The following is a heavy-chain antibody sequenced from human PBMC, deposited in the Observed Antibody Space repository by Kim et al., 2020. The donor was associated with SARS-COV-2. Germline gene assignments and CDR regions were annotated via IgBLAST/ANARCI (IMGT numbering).Heavy chain of an antibody. V-gene: IGHV1-24*01. CDR3: ASSLPPFCTNGVCAGYYFDY. Sequence: ASVKVSCKVSGYTLTELSMHWVRQAPGKGLEWMGGFDPEDGETIYAQKFQGRVTMTEDTSTDTAYMELSSLRSEDTAVYYCASSLPPFCTNGVCAGYYFDYWGQGTLVTVSS. J-gene: IGHJ4*02. CDR1: GYTLTELS. CDR2: FDPEDGET. D-gene: IGHD2-8*01.